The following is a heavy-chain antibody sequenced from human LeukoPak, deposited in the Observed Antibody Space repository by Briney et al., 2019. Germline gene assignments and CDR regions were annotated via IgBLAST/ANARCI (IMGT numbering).Heavy chain of an antibody. Sequence: GESLKISCKGSGYSFTSYWIGWVRQMPGNGLEWMGIIYPGDSDTRYSPSFQGQVTISADKSISTAYLQWSSLKASDTAMYYCARVIAVADYYYGMDVWGQGTTVTVSS. V-gene: IGHV5-51*01. J-gene: IGHJ6*02. D-gene: IGHD6-19*01. CDR3: ARVIAVADYYYGMDV. CDR1: GYSFTSYW. CDR2: IYPGDSDT.